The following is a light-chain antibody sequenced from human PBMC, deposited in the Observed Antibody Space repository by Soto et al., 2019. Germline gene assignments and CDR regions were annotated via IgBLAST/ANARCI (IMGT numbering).Light chain of an antibody. CDR1: SNDVGNYNY. J-gene: IGLJ2*01. V-gene: IGLV2-14*01. CDR2: DVR. Sequence: QSALTQPASVSGSPGQSITISCTGTSNDVGNYNYVSWYQQHPGKAPKLMIYDVRNRPSGVSNRFSGSKSGNTASLTISGLQAEDEADYYCSSYTSSSTLGVFGGGTKLTVL. CDR3: SSYTSSSTLGV.